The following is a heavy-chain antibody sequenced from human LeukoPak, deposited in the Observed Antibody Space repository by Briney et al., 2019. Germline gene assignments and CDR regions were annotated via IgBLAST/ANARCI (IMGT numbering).Heavy chain of an antibody. Sequence: GRSLRLSCAASGFTFSSYGMHWVRQAPGKGLEWVAVIWYDGSNKYYADSVKGRFTISRDNSKNTLYLQMNSLRAEDTAVYYCARDLILPHDYDSSGYPDYGGQGTLVTVSS. CDR1: GFTFSSYG. J-gene: IGHJ4*02. D-gene: IGHD3-22*01. V-gene: IGHV3-33*01. CDR3: ARDLILPHDYDSSGYPDY. CDR2: IWYDGSNK.